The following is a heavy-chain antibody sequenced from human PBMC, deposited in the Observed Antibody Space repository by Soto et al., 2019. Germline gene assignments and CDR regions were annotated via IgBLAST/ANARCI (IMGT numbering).Heavy chain of an antibody. V-gene: IGHV4-31*03. J-gene: IGHJ5*02. CDR3: ARVGGINWFDP. CDR2: IYYSGST. Sequence: QVQLQESGPGLVKPSQTLSLTCTVSGGSVSSGGYYWSWIRQHPGKGLEWIGYIYYSGSTYYNPSLKSRVTISLDTSKNQLSLKLSSVTAADTAVYYCARVGGINWFDPWGQGTLVTVSS. CDR1: GGSVSSGGYY. D-gene: IGHD1-20*01.